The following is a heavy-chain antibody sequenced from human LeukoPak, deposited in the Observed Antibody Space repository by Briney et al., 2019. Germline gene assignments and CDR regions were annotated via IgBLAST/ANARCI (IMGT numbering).Heavy chain of an antibody. Sequence: PGGSLRLSCAASGFTFSSYSMDWVRQAPGKGLEWVSSISTSSSYIYYADSVKGRFTISRDNAKNSLCLQMNSLRAEDTAVYYCARDLNWGSGGSDYWGQGTLVTVSS. CDR3: ARDLNWGSGGSDY. CDR1: GFTFSSYS. J-gene: IGHJ4*02. D-gene: IGHD7-27*01. CDR2: ISTSSSYI. V-gene: IGHV3-21*01.